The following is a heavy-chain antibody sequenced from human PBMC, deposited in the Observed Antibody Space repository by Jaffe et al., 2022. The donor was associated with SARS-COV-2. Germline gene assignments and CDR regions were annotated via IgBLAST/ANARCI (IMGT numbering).Heavy chain of an antibody. CDR1: GYTFSDYW. J-gene: IGHJ5*02. Sequence: EVQLVQSGAEVKKPGESLKISCKGSGYTFSDYWIGWVRQMPGKGLEWMGIIYPDDSNTRYSPSFQGQVTISADKSIGTAYLQWSSLKASDSAMYYCARLLGMTLQSSWFDPWGQGTLVTVSS. CDR2: IYPDDSNT. V-gene: IGHV5-51*01. D-gene: IGHD1-1*01. CDR3: ARLLGMTLQSSWFDP.